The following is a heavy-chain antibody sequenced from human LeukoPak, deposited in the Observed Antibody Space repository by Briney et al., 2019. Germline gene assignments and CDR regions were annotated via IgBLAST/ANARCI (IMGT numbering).Heavy chain of an antibody. CDR1: GYTFTNYG. J-gene: IGHJ3*02. D-gene: IGHD1-26*01. CDR2: ISANNGNR. Sequence: ASVKVSCKASGYTFTNYGISWVRQAPGQGLEWMGWISANNGNRNYALKLQDRVSMTTDTSTSTAYMELRSLRSDDTAVYYCARWLRGSYMAFDIWGQGTMVTVSS. CDR3: ARWLRGSYMAFDI. V-gene: IGHV1-18*01.